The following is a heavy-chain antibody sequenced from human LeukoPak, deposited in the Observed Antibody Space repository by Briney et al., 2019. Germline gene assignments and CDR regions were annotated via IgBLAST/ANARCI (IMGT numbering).Heavy chain of an antibody. Sequence: PGRSLRPSCAASGFTFDDYAMHWVRQAPGKGLEWLSIISWNSGYIGYADSVKGRFTISRDNAKNSLYLQMDSLRAEDTAFYYCAKVRGTYSSGFFFDYWGQGTLVTVSS. J-gene: IGHJ4*02. CDR1: GFTFDDYA. CDR3: AKVRGTYSSGFFFDY. V-gene: IGHV3-9*01. D-gene: IGHD6-19*01. CDR2: ISWNSGYI.